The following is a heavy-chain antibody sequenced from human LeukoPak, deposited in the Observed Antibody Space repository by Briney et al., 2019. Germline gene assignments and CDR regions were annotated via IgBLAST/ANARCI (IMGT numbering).Heavy chain of an antibody. CDR3: AGMGAPI. V-gene: IGHV4-34*01. CDR2: INHSGST. J-gene: IGHJ3*02. D-gene: IGHD3-16*01. Sequence: SETLSLTCAVYGGSFSGYYWSWIRQPPRKGLEWIGEINHSGSTNYNPSLKSRVTISVDTSKNQFSLKLSSVTAADTAAYYCAGMGAPIWGQGTMVTVSS. CDR1: GGSFSGYY.